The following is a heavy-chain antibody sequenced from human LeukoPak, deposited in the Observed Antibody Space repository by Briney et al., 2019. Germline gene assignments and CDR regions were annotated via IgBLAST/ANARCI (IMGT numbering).Heavy chain of an antibody. Sequence: SQTLSLTCAVSGDSVSSNSAAWNWIRQSPSRGLEWLGRTYYRSKWHTEYAVSVKSRITINPDTSKNQFSLQLNSVTPEDTAVYYCARKGQKLVLDAFDIWGQGTMVTVSS. J-gene: IGHJ3*02. CDR1: GDSVSSNSAA. CDR3: ARKGQKLVLDAFDI. CDR2: TYYRSKWHT. V-gene: IGHV6-1*01.